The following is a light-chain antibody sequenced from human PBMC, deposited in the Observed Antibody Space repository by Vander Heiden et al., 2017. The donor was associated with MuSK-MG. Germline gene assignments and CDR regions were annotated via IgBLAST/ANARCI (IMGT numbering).Light chain of an antibody. V-gene: IGKV1-9*01. CDR2: AAS. J-gene: IGKJ2*02. CDR1: TGIISY. Sequence: DIQLTQSPSFLSASVGDRVTITCRASTGIISYLSWYQQKQGKAPELLIYAASTLRSGVPSRFSGSGFGTEFPVTISSRQPEDFASYYCQHLKSYPPCTFGQGTQLDIK. CDR3: QHLKSYPPCT.